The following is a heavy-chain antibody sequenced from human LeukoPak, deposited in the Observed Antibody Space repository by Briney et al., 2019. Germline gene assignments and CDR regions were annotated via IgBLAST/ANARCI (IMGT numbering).Heavy chain of an antibody. Sequence: GGSLRLSCSASGFTFSASAMHWVRQAPGKVPQFVSAITTNGRNTYYADSVKGRFTISRDNSKSTLDLQMRGLRAEDTAVYYCVRDLTWGQGTLVTVSS. V-gene: IGHV3-64D*06. D-gene: IGHD4/OR15-4a*01. CDR1: GFTFSASA. CDR3: VRDLT. J-gene: IGHJ4*02. CDR2: ITTNGRNT.